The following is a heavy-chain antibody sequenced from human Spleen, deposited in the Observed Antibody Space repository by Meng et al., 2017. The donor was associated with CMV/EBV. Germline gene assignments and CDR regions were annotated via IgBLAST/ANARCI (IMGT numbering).Heavy chain of an antibody. D-gene: IGHD3-3*01. J-gene: IGHJ4*02. V-gene: IGHV4-34*01. CDR2: INHSGGGT. Sequence: SETLSLTCAVYGGSFSEYYWSWIRQPPGKGLEWIGEINHSGGGTNYNPSLKSRVTISLDMSKNHFSLRLTSVTAADTAVYYCARLEWQYSYWGQGTLVTVSS. CDR3: ARLEWQYSY. CDR1: GGSFSEYY.